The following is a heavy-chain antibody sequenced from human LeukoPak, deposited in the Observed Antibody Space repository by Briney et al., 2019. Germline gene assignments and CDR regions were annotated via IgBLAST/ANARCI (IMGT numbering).Heavy chain of an antibody. D-gene: IGHD3-10*01. CDR3: AKCRFLGFGELPLRPVDY. CDR1: GFTFSSYA. J-gene: IGHJ4*02. CDR2: ISGSGGST. V-gene: IGHV3-23*01. Sequence: QSGGSLRLSCAASGFTFSSYAMSWVRQAPGKGLEWVSAISGSGGSTYYADSVKGRFTISRDNSKNTLYLQMNSLRAEDTAVYYCAKCRFLGFGELPLRPVDYWGQGTLVTVSS.